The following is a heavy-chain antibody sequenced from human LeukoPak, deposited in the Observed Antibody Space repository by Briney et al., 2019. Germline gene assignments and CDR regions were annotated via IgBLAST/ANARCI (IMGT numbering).Heavy chain of an antibody. J-gene: IGHJ4*02. CDR2: ITGSGVST. CDR1: GFTFSTYA. CDR3: AKENPVGGTNYFDY. D-gene: IGHD1-26*01. V-gene: IGHV3-23*01. Sequence: GGSLRLSCAASGFTFSTYAMSWVREAPGKGLEWVLAITGSGVSTYYADSVKGRFTISRDNSKNTLSLQMNSLRAEDTAVYSCAKENPVGGTNYFDYWGQGTLVTVPS.